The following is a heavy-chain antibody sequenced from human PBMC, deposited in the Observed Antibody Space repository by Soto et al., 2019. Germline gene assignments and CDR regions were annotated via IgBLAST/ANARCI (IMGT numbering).Heavy chain of an antibody. V-gene: IGHV1-69*01. CDR3: ARSYDILTPFDS. CDR1: GGTFSSYA. D-gene: IGHD3-9*01. J-gene: IGHJ4*02. Sequence: QVQLVQSGAEVKKPGSSMKVSCKASGGTFSSYAMSWVRQAPGQGLEWMGRIIPMFDIINYAQNFQGRLTITADESTSTAYMELSSLRSDDTAMYYCARSYDILTPFDSWGQGTLVTVFS. CDR2: IIPMFDII.